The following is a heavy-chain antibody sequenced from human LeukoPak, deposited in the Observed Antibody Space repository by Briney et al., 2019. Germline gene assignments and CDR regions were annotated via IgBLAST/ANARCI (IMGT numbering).Heavy chain of an antibody. CDR3: ARETTVVTLSGLGY. D-gene: IGHD4-23*01. Sequence: GASVKVSCKASGYTFTSYGISWVRQAPGQGVEWMGWISAYNGNTNYAQKLQGRVTMTTDTSTSTAYMELRSLRSDDTDVYYCARETTVVTLSGLGYWGQGTLVTVSS. V-gene: IGHV1-18*01. CDR1: GYTFTSYG. J-gene: IGHJ4*02. CDR2: ISAYNGNT.